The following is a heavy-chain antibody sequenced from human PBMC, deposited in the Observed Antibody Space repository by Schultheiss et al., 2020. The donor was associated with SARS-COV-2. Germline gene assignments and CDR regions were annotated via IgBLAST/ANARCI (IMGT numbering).Heavy chain of an antibody. J-gene: IGHJ6*02. CDR2: ISYDGSNK. CDR3: ARGQGIQLWLYGMDV. D-gene: IGHD5-18*01. CDR1: GFTFSSYG. V-gene: IGHV3-30*03. Sequence: GGSLRLSCAASGFTFSSYGMHWVRQAPGKGLEWVAVISYDGSNKYYADSVKGRFTISRDNSKNTLYLQMNSLRAEDTAVYYCARGQGIQLWLYGMDVWGQGTTVTVSS.